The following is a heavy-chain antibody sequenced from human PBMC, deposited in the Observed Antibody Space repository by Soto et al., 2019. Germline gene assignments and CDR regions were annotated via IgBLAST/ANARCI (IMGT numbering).Heavy chain of an antibody. Sequence: SETLSLTCTVSGGSISSGGYYWSWIRQHPGKGLEWIGYIYYSGSTYYNPSLKSRVTISVDTSKNQFSLKLSSVTAADTAVYYCARVYFLVGVVAILNWFDPCGQGTLVTVSS. CDR3: ARVYFLVGVVAILNWFDP. V-gene: IGHV4-31*03. J-gene: IGHJ5*02. CDR2: IYYSGST. D-gene: IGHD1-26*01. CDR1: GGSISSGGYY.